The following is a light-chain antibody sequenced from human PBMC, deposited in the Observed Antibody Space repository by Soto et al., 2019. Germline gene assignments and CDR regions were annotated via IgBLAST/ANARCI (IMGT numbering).Light chain of an antibody. V-gene: IGLV2-14*01. J-gene: IGLJ3*02. CDR1: SGDVGGYYY. CDR2: EVS. CDR3: QAYDYSLTAFV. Sequence: QSVLTQPASVSGSPGQSITISCTGTSGDVGGYYYVSWYQQLPGKAPKLMISEVSNRPSGVPERFSGSKSGTSASLAITGLQAEDEADYYCQAYDYSLTAFVFGGGTKLTVL.